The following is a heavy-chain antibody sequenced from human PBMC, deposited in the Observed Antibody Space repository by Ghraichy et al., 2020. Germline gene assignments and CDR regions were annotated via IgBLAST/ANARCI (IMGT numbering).Heavy chain of an antibody. CDR1: GFTVSSNY. CDR3: ARGFRHSAKWHYFDC. Sequence: GGSLRLSCAASGFTVSSNYMSWVRQAPGKGLEWVSLIYSGGTTYYADSVKGRFTISRDNSKNTLYLQMNSLRDEDTAVYYCARGFRHSAKWHYFDCWGQGTLVTVSS. V-gene: IGHV3-53*01. CDR2: IYSGGTT. J-gene: IGHJ4*02. D-gene: IGHD5-12*01.